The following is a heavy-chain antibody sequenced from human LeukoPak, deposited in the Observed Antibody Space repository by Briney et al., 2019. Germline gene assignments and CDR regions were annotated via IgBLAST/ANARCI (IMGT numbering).Heavy chain of an antibody. Sequence: PSETLSLTCTVSGGSLSDYYWSWLRQPPGKGLEWIGEINHSGSTNYNPSLKSRVTLSVDTSKNQFSLKLSSVTAADTAVYYCARSPPPVLLWFGELLPRWFDPWGQGTLVTVSS. CDR3: ARSPPPVLLWFGELLPRWFDP. CDR2: INHSGST. V-gene: IGHV4-34*01. J-gene: IGHJ5*02. D-gene: IGHD3-10*01. CDR1: GGSLSDYY.